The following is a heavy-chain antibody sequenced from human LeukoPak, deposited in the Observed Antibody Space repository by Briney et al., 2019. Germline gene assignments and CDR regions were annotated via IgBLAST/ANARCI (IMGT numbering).Heavy chain of an antibody. J-gene: IGHJ4*02. Sequence: GGSLRLSCAASGFTFSSYWMSWVRQAPGKGLEWVANIKQDGSEKYYVDSVKGRFTISRDNAKNSLYLQMNSLRAEDTAVYYCAKDPTRAENYFDYWGQGTLVTVSS. CDR1: GFTFSSYW. CDR3: AKDPTRAENYFDY. V-gene: IGHV3-7*01. CDR2: IKQDGSEK.